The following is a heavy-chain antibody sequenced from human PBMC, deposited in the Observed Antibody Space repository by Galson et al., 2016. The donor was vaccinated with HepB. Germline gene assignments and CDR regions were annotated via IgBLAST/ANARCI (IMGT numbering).Heavy chain of an antibody. CDR2: ISTSSSYI. Sequence: SLRLSCAASGFTFSSYSMNWVRQAPGMGLEWVSSISTSSSYIYVTDSVKGRFTISRDNSKNTLSLQMNSLRAEDTALYYCAKDLGDRLVTVYYYMDAWGKGTTVTVSS. CDR3: AKDLGDRLVTVYYYMDA. V-gene: IGHV3-21*04. D-gene: IGHD4-11*01. CDR1: GFTFSSYS. J-gene: IGHJ6*03.